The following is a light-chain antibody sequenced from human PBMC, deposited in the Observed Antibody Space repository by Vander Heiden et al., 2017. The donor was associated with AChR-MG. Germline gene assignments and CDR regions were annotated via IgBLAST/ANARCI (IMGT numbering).Light chain of an antibody. J-gene: IGLJ2*01. V-gene: IGLV2-18*02. Sequence: QSPLSPPPPVSVSSAQAVTISCTGTSSDVGSYNRVAWYQQPPGTAPKLMIYEVSNRPSGVSDRFSGSKSGNTASLTISGLQAEDEADYYCSSYASRSTVVFGGGTKLTVL. CDR2: EVS. CDR3: SSYASRSTVV. CDR1: SSDVGSYNR.